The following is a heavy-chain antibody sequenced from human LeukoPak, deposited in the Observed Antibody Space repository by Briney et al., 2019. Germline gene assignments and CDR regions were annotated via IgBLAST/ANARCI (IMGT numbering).Heavy chain of an antibody. CDR1: GFTFSSYD. Sequence: GGSLRLSCAVSGFTFSSYDMHWVRQAPGKGLVWVSRINSDGSSTSYADSVKGRFTISRDNAKNTLYLQMNSLRAEDTAVYYCARGSRWELPGDCWFDPWGQGTLVTVSS. J-gene: IGHJ5*02. V-gene: IGHV3-74*01. D-gene: IGHD1-26*01. CDR2: INSDGSST. CDR3: ARGSRWELPGDCWFDP.